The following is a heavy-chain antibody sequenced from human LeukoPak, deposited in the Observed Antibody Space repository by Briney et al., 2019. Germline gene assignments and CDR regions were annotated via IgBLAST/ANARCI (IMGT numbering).Heavy chain of an antibody. V-gene: IGHV1-69*13. CDR3: ARDSQNGYNFDYFDY. CDR1: GGTFSSYA. CDR2: IIPIFGTA. D-gene: IGHD5-24*01. Sequence: ASVKVSCKASGGTFSSYAISWVRQAPGQGLEWMGGIIPIFGTANYAQKFQGRVTITADESTSTAYMELSSLRSEDTAVYYCARDSQNGYNFDYFDYWGRGTLVTVSS. J-gene: IGHJ4*02.